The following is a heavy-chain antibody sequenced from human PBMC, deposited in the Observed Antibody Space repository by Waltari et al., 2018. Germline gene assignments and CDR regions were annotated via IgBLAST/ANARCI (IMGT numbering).Heavy chain of an antibody. Sequence: EVQLVESGGGLVQPGGSLRLSCAASGFTFSSYSMNWVRQAPGKGRGWVSYISSSSSTRYYADSVKGRFTISRDNAKNSLYLQMNSLRAEDTAVYYCARGLFGGKPNWGQGTLVTVSS. J-gene: IGHJ4*02. D-gene: IGHD3-10*02. CDR3: ARGLFGGKPN. CDR2: ISSSSSTR. V-gene: IGHV3-48*01. CDR1: GFTFSSYS.